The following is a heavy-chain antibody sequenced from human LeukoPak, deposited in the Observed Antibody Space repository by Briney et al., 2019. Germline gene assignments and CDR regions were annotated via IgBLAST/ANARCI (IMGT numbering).Heavy chain of an antibody. CDR1: GYAFSNYG. CDR2: ISAYTGNT. CDR3: ARAYGRGNFDY. V-gene: IGHV1-18*01. J-gene: IGHJ4*02. D-gene: IGHD3-16*01. Sequence: ASVKVSCKASGYAFSNYGITWMRQAPGQGLEWMGWISAYTGNTGYAQKFQGRVTMTTDTSTSTAYMELRSLRSDDTAVYYCARAYGRGNFDYWGQGTLVTVSS.